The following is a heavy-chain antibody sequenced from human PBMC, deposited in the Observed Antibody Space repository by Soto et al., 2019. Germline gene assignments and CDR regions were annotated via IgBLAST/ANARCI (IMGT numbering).Heavy chain of an antibody. J-gene: IGHJ5*02. CDR2: IKSDGRST. V-gene: IGHV3-74*01. Sequence: GGSLRLSCAASGFTFSGHWMHWVRQAPGKGLVWVSRIKSDGRSTSYADSVKGRFTVSRDNAKNTLYLQMNSLRAEDTAVYYCARSDWFDPWGQGTLVTVSS. CDR1: GFTFSGHW. CDR3: ARSDWFDP.